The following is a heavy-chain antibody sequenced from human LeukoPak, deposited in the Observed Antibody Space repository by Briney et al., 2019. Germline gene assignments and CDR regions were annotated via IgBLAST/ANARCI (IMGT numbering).Heavy chain of an antibody. CDR2: IYYSGST. V-gene: IGHV4-59*08. CDR1: GGSIISYY. Sequence: PSETLSLTCTVSGGSIISYYWSWIRQPPGKGLEWIGHIYYSGSTNYNPSLKSRVTISVHTSKNQFSLKLSSVTAADTAVYYCARRRYDQEYFDYWGQGTLVTVSS. J-gene: IGHJ4*02. D-gene: IGHD3-16*01. CDR3: ARRRYDQEYFDY.